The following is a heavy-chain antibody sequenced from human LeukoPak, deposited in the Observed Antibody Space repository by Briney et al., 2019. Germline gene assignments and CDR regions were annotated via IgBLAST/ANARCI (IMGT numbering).Heavy chain of an antibody. D-gene: IGHD5-18*01. J-gene: IGHJ4*02. CDR1: GFTFSGYY. CDR2: ISSSSSYT. CDR3: ARKAIRGYVDY. V-gene: IGHV3-11*06. Sequence: GGSLRLSCAASGFTFSGYYMSWIRQAPGKGLEWVSYISSSSSYTNYADSVKGRFTISRDNAKNSLYLQMNSLRAEDTAVYYCARKAIRGYVDYWGQGTLVTVSS.